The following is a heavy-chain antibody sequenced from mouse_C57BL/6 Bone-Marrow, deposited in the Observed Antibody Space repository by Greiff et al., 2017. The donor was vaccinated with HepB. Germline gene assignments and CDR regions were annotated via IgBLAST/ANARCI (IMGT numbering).Heavy chain of an antibody. CDR2: IYPSDSET. Sequence: QVQLQQPGAELVRPGSSVKLSCKASGYTFTSYWMDWVKQRPGQGLEWIGNIYPSDSETHYNQKFKDKATLTVDKSSSTAYMQLSSLTSEDSAVYYSAIISTVAYYFDDCGQGTTLTVSP. CDR3: AIISTVAYYFDD. V-gene: IGHV1-61*01. J-gene: IGHJ2*01. CDR1: GYTFTSYW. D-gene: IGHD1-1*01.